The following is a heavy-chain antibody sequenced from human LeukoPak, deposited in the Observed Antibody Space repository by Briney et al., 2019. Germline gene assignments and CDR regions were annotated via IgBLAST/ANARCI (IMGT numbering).Heavy chain of an antibody. CDR2: ISASGSSI. D-gene: IGHD3-10*01. J-gene: IGHJ4*02. V-gene: IGHV3-11*01. Sequence: GGSLRLSCAPSGFTFGDYYMSWFRQSPGRGLEWLSYISASGSSISYADSVKGRFTISRDNAKNSLHLQMSSLTSEDTAVYFCATDYHGSGTFDYWGQRTLVTVSS. CDR3: ATDYHGSGTFDY. CDR1: GFTFGDYY.